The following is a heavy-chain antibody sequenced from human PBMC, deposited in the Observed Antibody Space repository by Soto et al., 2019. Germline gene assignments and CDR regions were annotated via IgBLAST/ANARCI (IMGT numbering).Heavy chain of an antibody. CDR3: ASPQVNWNSPFVY. CDR2: INHIGST. V-gene: IGHV4-34*01. J-gene: IGHJ4*02. Sequence: QVQLQQWGAGLLKPSETLSLTCAVYGGSLSGHYWSWLRQPPGKGLEWIGEINHIGSTDYNPSLRSRLTISVDTSKNQFSRRLPSVPAAGTGVYYCASPQVNWNSPFVYWGQGTRVTVSS. D-gene: IGHD1-20*01. CDR1: GGSLSGHY.